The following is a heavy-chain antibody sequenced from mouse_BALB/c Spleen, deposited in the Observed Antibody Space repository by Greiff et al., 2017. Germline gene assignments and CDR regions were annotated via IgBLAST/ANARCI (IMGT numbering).Heavy chain of an antibody. Sequence: EVQGVESGPGLVKPSQSLSLTCTVTGYSITSDYAWNWIRQFPGNKLEWMGYISYSGSTSYNPSLKSRISITRDTSKNQFFLQLNSVTTEDTATYYCARKVEGYYGSSSYAMDYWGQGTSVTVSS. J-gene: IGHJ4*01. V-gene: IGHV3-2*02. CDR3: ARKVEGYYGSSSYAMDY. D-gene: IGHD1-1*01. CDR1: GYSITSDYA. CDR2: ISYSGST.